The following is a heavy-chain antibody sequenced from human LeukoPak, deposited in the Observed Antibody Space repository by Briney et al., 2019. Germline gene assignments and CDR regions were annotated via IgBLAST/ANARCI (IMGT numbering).Heavy chain of an antibody. Sequence: SQTLSLTCTVSGGPISSGGYYWSWIRQHPGKGLEWIGYIYYSGSTYYNPSLKSRVTISVDTSKNQFSLKLSSVTAADTAVYYCARANSEGGDYYYGMDVWGQGTTVTVSS. CDR1: GGPISSGGYY. D-gene: IGHD1-26*01. J-gene: IGHJ6*02. V-gene: IGHV4-31*03. CDR3: ARANSEGGDYYYGMDV. CDR2: IYYSGST.